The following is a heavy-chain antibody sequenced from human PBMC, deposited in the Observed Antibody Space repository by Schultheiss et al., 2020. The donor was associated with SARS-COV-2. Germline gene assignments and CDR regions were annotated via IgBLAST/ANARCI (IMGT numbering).Heavy chain of an antibody. J-gene: IGHJ6*02. D-gene: IGHD3-3*01. CDR1: GFTFSNYA. V-gene: IGHV3-15*01. CDR2: IKSKTDGGTT. Sequence: GGSLRLSCAVSGFTFSNYAMSWVRQAPGKGLEWVGRIKSKTDGGTTDYAAPVKGRFTISRDDSKNTLYLQMNSLKTEDTAVYYCTTASSYDFDYYYYGMDVWGQGTTVTVSS. CDR3: TTASSYDFDYYYYGMDV.